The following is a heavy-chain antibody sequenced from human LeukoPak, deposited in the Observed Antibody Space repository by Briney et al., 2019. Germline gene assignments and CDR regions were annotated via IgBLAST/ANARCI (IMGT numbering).Heavy chain of an antibody. CDR3: PRAGVISGYDWWGDYYYYYRDV. D-gene: IGHD5-12*01. J-gene: IGHJ6*03. Sequence: VGSLRLSCAASRFTFSSYEMNWVRQAPGKGLEWVSYISSSGSTIYYADSVKGRFTISRDNAKNSLYLQMNSLRAEDTAVYYCPRAGVISGYDWWGDYYYYYRDVWGKGTTVTVSS. V-gene: IGHV3-48*03. CDR1: RFTFSSYE. CDR2: ISSSGSTI.